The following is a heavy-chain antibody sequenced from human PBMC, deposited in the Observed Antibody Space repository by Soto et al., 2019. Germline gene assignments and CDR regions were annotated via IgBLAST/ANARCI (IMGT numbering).Heavy chain of an antibody. CDR1: GFSFINAW. V-gene: IGHV3-15*07. CDR2: IKSNSDGGTV. CDR3: TTAVPNCSGGKWYYGDAFDI. J-gene: IGHJ3*02. D-gene: IGHD2-15*01. Sequence: EVQLVESGGGLVKPGGSLRLSCAGSGFSFINAWMNWVRQAPGKGLEWVGRIKSNSDGGTVDYAAPVKGRFTIPRDDSRNTLYLQMSSLKFEDSAVYYCTTAVPNCSGGKWYYGDAFDIWGQGTTVTVSS.